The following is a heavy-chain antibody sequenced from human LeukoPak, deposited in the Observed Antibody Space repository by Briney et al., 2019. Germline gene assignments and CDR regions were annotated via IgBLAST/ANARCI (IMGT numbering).Heavy chain of an antibody. D-gene: IGHD2-2*03. Sequence: GESLNISCKGPGYSFPTYWIAWVRQIPGKGLEWMGIIYPDVANIRYSTSFQGQVTISADKSINTAYLQWSSLKASDTAMYYRARPPSRGYSSSFEYWGQGALVAVSS. J-gene: IGHJ4*02. CDR1: GYSFPTYW. CDR2: IYPDVANI. CDR3: ARPPSRGYSSSFEY. V-gene: IGHV5-51*01.